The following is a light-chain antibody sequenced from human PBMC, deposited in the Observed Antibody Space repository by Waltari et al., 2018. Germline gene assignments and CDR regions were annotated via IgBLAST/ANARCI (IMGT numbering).Light chain of an antibody. CDR2: GAS. CDR3: QQYGSPLST. Sequence: EIVLTQSPGTLSLSPGERATLSCRASQSVSSSYLAWYQQKPGQAPRLLSYGASSRATGIPDRFSGSGSGTDFTLTISRLEPEDFAVYYCQQYGSPLSTFGGGTKVEIK. J-gene: IGKJ4*01. V-gene: IGKV3-20*01. CDR1: QSVSSSY.